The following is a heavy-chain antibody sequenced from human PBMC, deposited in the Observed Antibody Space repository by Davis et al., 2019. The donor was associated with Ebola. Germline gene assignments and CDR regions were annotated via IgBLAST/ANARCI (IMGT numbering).Heavy chain of an antibody. V-gene: IGHV4-39*01. D-gene: IGHD6-6*01. CDR2: INHSGST. CDR1: GDSISSSSHY. CDR3: ARLSGIESRPQIDY. J-gene: IGHJ4*02. Sequence: SETLSLTCIVSGDSISSSSHYWGWIRQPPGKGLEWIGEINHSGSTNYNPSLKSRVTISVDTSKNQFSLKVNSVTAADTTLYYCARLSGIESRPQIDYWGQGTLVTVSS.